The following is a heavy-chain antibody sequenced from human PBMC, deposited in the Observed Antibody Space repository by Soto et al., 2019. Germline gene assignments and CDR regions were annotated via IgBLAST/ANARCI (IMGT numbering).Heavy chain of an antibody. D-gene: IGHD3-3*01. CDR1: GGSVSSGRYY. CDR2: IYYSGST. CDR3: ARTSPHVTYYEFRSGFPSDYGMDV. Sequence: PSETLSLTCTVSGGSVSSGRYYWSWIRQPPGKGLEWIGYIYYSGSTNYNPSLKSRVTISVVTSKNQISLKLSSVTAADTAVYYCARTSPHVTYYEFRSGFPSDYGMDVWGPGTTVIVS. V-gene: IGHV4-61*01. J-gene: IGHJ6*02.